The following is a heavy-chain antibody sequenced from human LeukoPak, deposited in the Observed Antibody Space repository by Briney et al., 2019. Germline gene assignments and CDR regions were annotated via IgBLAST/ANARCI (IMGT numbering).Heavy chain of an antibody. V-gene: IGHV3-9*01. J-gene: IGHJ4*02. Sequence: PGGSLRLSCAASGFTFDDYAMHWVRQAPGKGLEWVSGISWNSGSIGYADSVKGRFTISRDNAKNSLYLQMNSLRAEDTALYYCAKVMHYDSSGILDYWGQGTLVTVSS. D-gene: IGHD3-22*01. CDR2: ISWNSGSI. CDR1: GFTFDDYA. CDR3: AKVMHYDSSGILDY.